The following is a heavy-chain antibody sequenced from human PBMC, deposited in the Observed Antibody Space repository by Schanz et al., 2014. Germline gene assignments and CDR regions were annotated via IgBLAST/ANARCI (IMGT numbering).Heavy chain of an antibody. V-gene: IGHV4-31*03. Sequence: QVQLQESGPGLVKPSETLSLTCTVSGGSVSSGGDYWSWIRQHPGKGLEWIGFISYSGSTYYNPSLKRRVTISVDTSKNQFSLNLSSATAADTAVYYCARDRGHGDLPGDIWGRGTMVTVSS. D-gene: IGHD4-17*01. CDR2: ISYSGST. CDR1: GGSVSSGGDY. CDR3: ARDRGHGDLPGDI. J-gene: IGHJ3*02.